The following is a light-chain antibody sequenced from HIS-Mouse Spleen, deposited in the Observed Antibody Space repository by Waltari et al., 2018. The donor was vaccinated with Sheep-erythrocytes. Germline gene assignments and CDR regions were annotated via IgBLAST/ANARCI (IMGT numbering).Light chain of an antibody. CDR2: EDS. Sequence: SYELTQPHSVSVSPGQTARITCSGDALTKKYAYWYQQKSGKAPVLVIYEDSKRPSGIPERFSGSSSGTMATLTISGAQVEDEADYYCYSTDSSGNHSVFGGGTKLTVL. CDR3: YSTDSSGNHSV. V-gene: IGLV3-10*01. J-gene: IGLJ2*01. CDR1: ALTKKY.